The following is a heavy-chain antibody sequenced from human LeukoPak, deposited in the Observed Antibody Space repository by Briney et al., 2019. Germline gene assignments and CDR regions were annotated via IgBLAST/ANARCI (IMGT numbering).Heavy chain of an antibody. CDR3: TRGRYWDIWTGSPMDYFDY. V-gene: IGHV3-74*01. CDR1: GFTFSSYW. CDR2: INSDGSST. Sequence: PGGSLRLSCATSGFTFSSYWMHWVRQAPGKGLVWVSRINSDGSSTNYADSVKGRFTISRDNAKNTLYLQMNSLRAEDTAVYYCTRGRYWDIWTGSPMDYFDYWGQGTLVTVSS. D-gene: IGHD3-9*01. J-gene: IGHJ4*02.